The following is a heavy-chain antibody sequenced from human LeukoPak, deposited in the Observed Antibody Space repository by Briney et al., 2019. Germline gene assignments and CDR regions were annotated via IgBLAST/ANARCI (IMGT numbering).Heavy chain of an antibody. Sequence: GGSLRLSCAVSGVTFSSYWMSWVRQAPGKGLEWVANIKEDGSEKYYVDSVKGRFTISRDNAKNSLYLQMNSLRAEDTAVYYCARGRFNYDSSGYSSFYHWGQGTLVTVSS. CDR2: IKEDGSEK. CDR1: GVTFSSYW. V-gene: IGHV3-7*01. J-gene: IGHJ4*02. CDR3: ARGRFNYDSSGYSSFYH. D-gene: IGHD3-22*01.